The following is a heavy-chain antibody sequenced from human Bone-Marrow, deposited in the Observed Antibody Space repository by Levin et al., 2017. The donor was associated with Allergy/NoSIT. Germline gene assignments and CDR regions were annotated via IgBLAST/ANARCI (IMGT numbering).Heavy chain of an antibody. CDR2: MYSGGSA. D-gene: IGHD1-14*01. V-gene: IGHV3-66*02. CDR3: ARLDLITGIDY. J-gene: IGHJ4*02. Sequence: PSETLSLTCVVSGFTVSNNYMSWVRQAPGKGLEWVSVMYSGGSAYYADSVKGRLTISRDNSKNTVYLQMNSLRAEDTAVYYCARLDLITGIDYWGQGTLVTVSS. CDR1: GFTVSNNY.